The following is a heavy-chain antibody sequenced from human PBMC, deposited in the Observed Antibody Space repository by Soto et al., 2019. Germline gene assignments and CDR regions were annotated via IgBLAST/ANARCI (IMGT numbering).Heavy chain of an antibody. D-gene: IGHD3-22*01. V-gene: IGHV3-23*01. CDR3: AKGHYYDSSGYTHYYYYGMDV. CDR1: GFTFSSYA. J-gene: IGHJ6*02. Sequence: GGSLRLSCAASGFTFSSYAMSWVRQAPGKGLEWVSAISGSGGSTYYADSVKGRFTISRDNSKNTLYLQMNSLRAEDTAVYYCAKGHYYDSSGYTHYYYYGMDVWGQGTTVTVSS. CDR2: ISGSGGST.